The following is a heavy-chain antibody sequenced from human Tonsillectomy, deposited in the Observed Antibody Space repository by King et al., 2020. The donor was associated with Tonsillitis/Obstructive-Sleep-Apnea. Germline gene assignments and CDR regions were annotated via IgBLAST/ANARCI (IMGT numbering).Heavy chain of an antibody. V-gene: IGHV3-7*03. Sequence: VQLVESGGGLVQPGGSLRLSCVASGFTFSSSWLSWVRQAPGKGLEWVANIKQDGSEKYYVDSVKGRFTISRDNAKNSLYLQMNSLRAEDTAVYYCGHDMDVWGQGTTVTVSS. CDR2: IKQDGSEK. J-gene: IGHJ6*02. CDR1: GFTFSSSW. CDR3: GHDMDV.